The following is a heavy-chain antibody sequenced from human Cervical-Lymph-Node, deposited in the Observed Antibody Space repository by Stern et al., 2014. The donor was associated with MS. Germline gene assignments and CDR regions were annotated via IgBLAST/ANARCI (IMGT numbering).Heavy chain of an antibody. V-gene: IGHV3-74*02. CDR2: IPSDGSAP. D-gene: IGHD2-21*02. J-gene: IGHJ3*01. CDR1: GFTLSYYW. Sequence: EVKLVESGGGLVQPGESLRLSCAASGFTLSYYWMHWVRQAPGQGLVLVSRIPSDGSAPTYPDSVKGRFTISRDNTKNTLSLQMSSLRAEDTAVYYCARGDRGAFDLWGQGTVVTVSS. CDR3: ARGDRGAFDL.